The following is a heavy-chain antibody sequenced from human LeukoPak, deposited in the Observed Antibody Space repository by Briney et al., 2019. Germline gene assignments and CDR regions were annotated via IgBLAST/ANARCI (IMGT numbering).Heavy chain of an antibody. V-gene: IGHV4-39*07. CDR1: SDSISSSSYY. D-gene: IGHD2-21*02. CDR3: AKIPSRVVVTTTP. CDR2: IYYSGST. J-gene: IGHJ5*02. Sequence: SETLSLTCTVSSDSISSSSYYWGWIRQPPGKGLEWIGTIYYSGSTYYNPSLKSRVTISVDTSKNQFSLKLSSVTAADTAVYYCAKIPSRVVVTTTPWGQGTLVTVSS.